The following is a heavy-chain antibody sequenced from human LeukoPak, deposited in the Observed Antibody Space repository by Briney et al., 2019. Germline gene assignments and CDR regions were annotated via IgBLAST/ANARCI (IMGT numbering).Heavy chain of an antibody. CDR3: AKDVRAGYGSGTYYSGY. CDR2: ISGSGGST. D-gene: IGHD3-10*01. V-gene: IGHV3-23*01. J-gene: IGHJ4*02. Sequence: GGSLRLSCAASGFTFSSYAMSWVRQAPGKGLEWVSAISGSGGSTYYADSVKGRFTISRDNSKNTLYLQMNSLRAEDTAVYYCAKDVRAGYGSGTYYSGYWGQGTLVTVSS. CDR1: GFTFSSYA.